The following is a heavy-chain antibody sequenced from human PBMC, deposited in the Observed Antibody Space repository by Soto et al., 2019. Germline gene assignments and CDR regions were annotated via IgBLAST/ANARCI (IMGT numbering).Heavy chain of an antibody. CDR2: INAGNGNT. D-gene: IGHD1-26*01. CDR3: ARDAPSRSGSYYWFDP. V-gene: IGHV1-3*01. CDR1: GYTFTSYA. J-gene: IGHJ5*02. Sequence: QVQLVQSGAEVKKPGASVKVSCKASGYTFTSYAMHWVRQAPGQRLEWMGWINAGNGNTKYSQKFQGRVTITRDTXAXIAYMELSSLRSEDTAVYYCARDAPSRSGSYYWFDPWGQGTLVTVSS.